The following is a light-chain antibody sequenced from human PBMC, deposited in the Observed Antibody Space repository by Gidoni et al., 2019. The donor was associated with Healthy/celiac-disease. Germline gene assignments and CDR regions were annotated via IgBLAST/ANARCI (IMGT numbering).Light chain of an antibody. J-gene: IGKJ2*01. CDR3: QQRSNWPPMYT. CDR2: DAS. CDR1: QSVSSY. Sequence: EIVLTQSPATLSLSPGERATLPCRASQSVSSYLAWYQQKPGQAPRLLIYDASNRATGIPARFSGSWSGTDFTLTISSLEPEDFAVYYCQQRSNWPPMYTFSQGTKLEIK. V-gene: IGKV3-11*01.